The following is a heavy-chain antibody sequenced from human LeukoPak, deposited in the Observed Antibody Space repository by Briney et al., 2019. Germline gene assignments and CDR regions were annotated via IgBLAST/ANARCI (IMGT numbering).Heavy chain of an antibody. J-gene: IGHJ4*02. CDR2: INGDGSST. Sequence: GGSLRLSCAASGFTFSSYWTHWVRQAPGKGLVWVSRINGDGSSTSYADSVKGRFTISRDNAKNTLYLQMNSLRAEDTDVYSCARDPYGSGSFWGQGTLVTVSS. D-gene: IGHD3-10*01. V-gene: IGHV3-74*01. CDR3: ARDPYGSGSF. CDR1: GFTFSSYW.